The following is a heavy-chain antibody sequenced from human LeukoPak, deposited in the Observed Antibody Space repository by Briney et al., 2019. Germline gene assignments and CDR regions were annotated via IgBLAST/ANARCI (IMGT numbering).Heavy chain of an antibody. D-gene: IGHD6-19*01. CDR2: INHSGST. CDR3: ARARASSSGWFDY. V-gene: IGHV4-34*01. CDR1: GGSFSGYY. J-gene: IGHJ4*02. Sequence: SETLSLTCAVYGGSFSGYYWSWIRQPPGRGLEWIGEINHSGSTNYNPSLKSRVTISVDTSKNQFSLKLSSVTAADTAVYYCARARASSSGWFDYWGQGTLVTVSS.